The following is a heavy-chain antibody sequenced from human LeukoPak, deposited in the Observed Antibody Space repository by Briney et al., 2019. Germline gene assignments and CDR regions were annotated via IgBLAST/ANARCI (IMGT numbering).Heavy chain of an antibody. CDR2: IYDSGST. V-gene: IGHV4-59*08. J-gene: IGHJ4*02. CDR3: ARHGVGRGGDFDY. CDR1: GGSISSYY. D-gene: IGHD3-10*01. Sequence: SETLSLTCTVSGGSISSYYWSWGRQPPGEGVEGIGYIYDSGSTKYNPSLKSRVTISVDTSKNQFSLKLSSVTAADTAVYYCARHGVGRGGDFDYWGQGTLVTVSS.